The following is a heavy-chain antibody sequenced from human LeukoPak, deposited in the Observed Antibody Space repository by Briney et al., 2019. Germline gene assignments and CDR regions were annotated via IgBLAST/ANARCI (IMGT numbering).Heavy chain of an antibody. V-gene: IGHV1-2*02. CDR3: ARARDTISSYYYYYYMDV. CDR2: INPNSGGT. J-gene: IGHJ6*03. Sequence: ASVKVSCKASGYTITGYYLQWVRQAPGQGLEWMGWINPNSGGTNYAQKFQGRVTMTRDTSISTAYMELSRLRSDDTAVYYCARARDTISSYYYYYYMDVWGKGTTVTVSS. D-gene: IGHD3-3*01. CDR1: GYTITGYY.